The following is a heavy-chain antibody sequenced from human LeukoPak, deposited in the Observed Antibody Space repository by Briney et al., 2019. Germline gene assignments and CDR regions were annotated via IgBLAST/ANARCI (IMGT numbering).Heavy chain of an antibody. D-gene: IGHD2-2*01. V-gene: IGHV3-13*01. CDR3: ARARVPAAITYPYFDY. CDR2: IGTAGDT. CDR1: GFTFSSYD. J-gene: IGHJ4*02. Sequence: PGGSLRLSCAASGFTFSSYDMHWVRQATGKGLEWVSAIGTAGDTYYPGSVKGRFTISRENAKNSLYLQINSLRAEDTAVYYCARARVPAAITYPYFDYWGQGTLVTVSS.